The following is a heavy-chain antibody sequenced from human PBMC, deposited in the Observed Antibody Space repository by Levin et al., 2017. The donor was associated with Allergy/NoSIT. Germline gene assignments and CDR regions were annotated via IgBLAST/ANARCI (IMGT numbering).Heavy chain of an antibody. CDR2: IYSSGST. CDR3: ARHRPDRITIVGVVTAMDG. CDR1: GDYISTNY. V-gene: IGHV4-4*07. Sequence: SETLSLTCTVSGDYISTNYWSWIRQTAGRGLEWIGRIYSSGSTNYNPSLKSRVSMSLDTSNNQFSLKLSSVTAADTAVYYCARHRPDRITIVGVVTAMDGWGKGTTVTVSS. J-gene: IGHJ6*04. D-gene: IGHD3-3*01.